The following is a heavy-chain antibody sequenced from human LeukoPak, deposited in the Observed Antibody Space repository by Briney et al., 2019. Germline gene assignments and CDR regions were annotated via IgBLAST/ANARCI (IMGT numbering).Heavy chain of an antibody. J-gene: IGHJ4*02. CDR2: IYPNSGGT. CDR3: ARDLGGGSSSDTDY. D-gene: IGHD2-15*01. CDR1: GYTFTGYF. V-gene: IGHV1-2*02. Sequence: ASVKVSCKASGYTFTGYFMHWVRQAPGQGLEWVGWIYPNSGGTNYAQKFKGRVTMTRDTSISTVYMELSRLRSDDTAVYYCARDLGGGSSSDTDYWGQGTLVTVSS.